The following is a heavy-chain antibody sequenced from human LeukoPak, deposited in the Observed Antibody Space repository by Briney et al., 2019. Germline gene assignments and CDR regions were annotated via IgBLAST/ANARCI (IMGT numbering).Heavy chain of an antibody. V-gene: IGHV3-20*04. D-gene: IGHD3-3*01. CDR3: ARGLRFLEWLSGFDY. J-gene: IGHJ4*02. CDR2: INWNGGST. Sequence: PGGSLRLSCAASRFTFDDYGMSWVRQAPGKGLEWVSGINWNGGSTGYANSVKGRFTISRDNAKNSLYLQMNSLRAEDTALYYCARGLRFLEWLSGFDYWGQGTLVTVSS. CDR1: RFTFDDYG.